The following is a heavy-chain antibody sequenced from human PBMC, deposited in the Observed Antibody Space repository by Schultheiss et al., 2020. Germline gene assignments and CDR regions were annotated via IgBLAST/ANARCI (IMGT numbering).Heavy chain of an antibody. CDR2: IYPGDSDT. CDR1: GYSFTSYW. CDR3: ARRVAAAGADY. Sequence: GGSLRLSCKGSGYSFTSYWIGWVRQMPGKGLEWMGIIYPGDSDTRYSPSFQGQVTISADKSISTAYLQWSSLKASDTAMYYCARRVAAAGADYWGQGTLVTVYS. J-gene: IGHJ4*02. D-gene: IGHD6-13*01. V-gene: IGHV5-51*01.